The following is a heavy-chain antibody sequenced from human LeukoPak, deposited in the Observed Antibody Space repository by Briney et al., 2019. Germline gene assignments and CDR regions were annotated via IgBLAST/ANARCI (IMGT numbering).Heavy chain of an antibody. CDR3: ARAREMATISPIDY. CDR2: IWYDGSNK. Sequence: GGSLRLSCTASGFTFSCYGMHWVRQAPGKGLEWVAVIWYDGSNKYYADSVKGRFTISRDNSKNTLYLQMNSLRAEDTAVYYCARAREMATISPIDYWGQGTLVTVSS. CDR1: GFTFSCYG. D-gene: IGHD5-24*01. J-gene: IGHJ4*02. V-gene: IGHV3-33*01.